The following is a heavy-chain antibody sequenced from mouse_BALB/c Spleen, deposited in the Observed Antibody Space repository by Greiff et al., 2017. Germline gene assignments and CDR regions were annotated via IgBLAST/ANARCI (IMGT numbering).Heavy chain of an antibody. V-gene: IGHV5-12-1*01. CDR2: ISSGGGST. J-gene: IGHJ1*01. CDR3: ARHEIHYYGSSYRYFDV. D-gene: IGHD1-1*01. Sequence: EVQVVESGGGLVKPGGSLKLSCAASGFAFSSYDMSWVRQTPEKRLEWVAYISSGGGSTYYPDTVKGRFTISRDNAKNTLYLQMSSLKSEDTAMYYCARHEIHYYGSSYRYFDVWGAGTTVTVSS. CDR1: GFAFSSYD.